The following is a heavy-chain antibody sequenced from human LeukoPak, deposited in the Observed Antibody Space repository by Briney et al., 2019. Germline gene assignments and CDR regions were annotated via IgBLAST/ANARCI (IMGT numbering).Heavy chain of an antibody. D-gene: IGHD4/OR15-4a*01. J-gene: IGHJ4*02. Sequence: GGSLRLSCAASGFTFSSYEMNWVRQAPGRGLEGVSYISSSGSTIYYVDSVKGRFTISRDNAKNSLYLQMNSLRAEDTAVYYCASQDYRYYFDYWGKGTLVTVSS. V-gene: IGHV3-48*03. CDR1: GFTFSSYE. CDR3: ASQDYRYYFDY. CDR2: ISSSGSTI.